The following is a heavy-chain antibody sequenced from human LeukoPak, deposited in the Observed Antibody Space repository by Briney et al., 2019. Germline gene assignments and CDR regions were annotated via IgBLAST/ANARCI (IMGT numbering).Heavy chain of an antibody. V-gene: IGHV1-69*04. J-gene: IGHJ6*02. Sequence: ASVKVSCKASGGTFSSYAISWVRQAPGQGLEWMGRIIPILGIANYAQKFQGRVTITADKSTSTAYMELSSLRSEDTAVYYCATNPYGSGSYYYYYGMDVWGQGTTVNVSS. D-gene: IGHD3-10*01. CDR2: IIPILGIA. CDR1: GGTFSSYA. CDR3: ATNPYGSGSYYYYYGMDV.